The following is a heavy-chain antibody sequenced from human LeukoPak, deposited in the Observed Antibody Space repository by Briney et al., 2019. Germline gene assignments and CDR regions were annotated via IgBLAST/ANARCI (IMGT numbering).Heavy chain of an antibody. CDR3: ARVGRDYGGNRFSDY. CDR2: ISAYNGDI. V-gene: IGHV1-18*01. CDR1: GYTFTSSG. D-gene: IGHD4-23*01. J-gene: IGHJ4*02. Sequence: ASVKVSCKASGYTFTSSGVSWVRQAPGQGLEWMGWISAYNGDIDYAQKFQGRVTMTTDTSTSTAYMELRSLRSDDTAIYYCARVGRDYGGNRFSDYWGQGTLVTVSS.